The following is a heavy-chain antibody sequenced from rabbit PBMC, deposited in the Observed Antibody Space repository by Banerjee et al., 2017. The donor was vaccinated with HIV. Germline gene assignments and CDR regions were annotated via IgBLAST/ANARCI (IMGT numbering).Heavy chain of an antibody. V-gene: IGHV1S40*01. D-gene: IGHD2-1*01. J-gene: IGHJ4*01. CDR2: IDTGSRGYT. CDR3: AREDAHDDYFNL. Sequence: GGSGGGRLSLGGTLQLTGKASGFASRTYTKMSWARQAPGKGLEWIACIDTGSRGYTWYASWAKGRFTISKTSSTTVTLQMTSLTAADTATYFCAREDAHDDYFNLWGQGTLVTVS. CDR1: GFASRTYTK.